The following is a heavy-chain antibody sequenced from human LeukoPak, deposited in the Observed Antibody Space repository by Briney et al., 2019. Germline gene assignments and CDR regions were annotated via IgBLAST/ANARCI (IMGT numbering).Heavy chain of an antibody. J-gene: IGHJ4*02. CDR1: GVSISSSEW. CDR3: GKTDIYFNPIDY. D-gene: IGHD3-9*01. Sequence: PPGTLSLTCAVSGVSISSSEWWIWVRQPPGQGLEWIGEIHRDGRTRYNPSLKSRVTMSMDYSKNQFSLSVTSVTTADTAIYYCGKTDIYFNPIDYWGPGSLVTVSS. V-gene: IGHV4-4*03. CDR2: IHRDGRT.